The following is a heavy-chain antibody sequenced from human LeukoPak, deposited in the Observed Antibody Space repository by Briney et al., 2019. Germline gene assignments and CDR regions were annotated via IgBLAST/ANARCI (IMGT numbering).Heavy chain of an antibody. V-gene: IGHV4-61*02. D-gene: IGHD6-13*01. Sequence: SETLSLTCTVSGGSISSGSFYWSWIRQPAGKGLEWIGRIYTSGSTNYNPSLKSRVTISLDTSKNQFSLKLSSVTAADTAVYYCARSYSSSWGVPYYYYYMDVWGKGTTVTVSS. J-gene: IGHJ6*03. CDR3: ARSYSSSWGVPYYYYYMDV. CDR2: IYTSGST. CDR1: GGSISSGSFY.